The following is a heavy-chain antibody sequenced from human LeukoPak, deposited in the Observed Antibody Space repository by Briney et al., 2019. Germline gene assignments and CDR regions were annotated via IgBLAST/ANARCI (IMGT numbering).Heavy chain of an antibody. J-gene: IGHJ5*02. Sequence: GASVSVSCKASGYTFTGYYMHWVRQAPGQGLEWMGWINTNSGGTNYEQKFQGRVTMTRDTSISTAYMELSRLRSDDTAVYFCARDSLGANYWFDPWGQGTLVIVSS. CDR1: GYTFTGYY. D-gene: IGHD4/OR15-4a*01. CDR3: ARDSLGANYWFDP. V-gene: IGHV1-2*02. CDR2: INTNSGGT.